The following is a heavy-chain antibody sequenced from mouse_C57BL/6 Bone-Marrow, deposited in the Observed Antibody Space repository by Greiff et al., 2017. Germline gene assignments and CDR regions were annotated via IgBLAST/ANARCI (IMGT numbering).Heavy chain of an antibody. J-gene: IGHJ4*01. CDR2: MHPNGGSP. CDR3: ARYYDYDDYTMDY. V-gene: IGHV1-64*01. CDR1: GYTFTNYW. Sequence: QVQLQQPGAELVKPGASVKLSCKASGYTFTNYWMHWVKQRPGPGLEWIGMMHPNGGSPDYNEKFKSEATLSVDKSSRTAYMELSSLTSEDSAVYYCARYYDYDDYTMDYWGQGTSVTVSS. D-gene: IGHD2-4*01.